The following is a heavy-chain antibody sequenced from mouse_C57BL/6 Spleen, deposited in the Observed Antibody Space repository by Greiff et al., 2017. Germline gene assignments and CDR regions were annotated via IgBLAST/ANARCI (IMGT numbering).Heavy chain of an antibody. V-gene: IGHV5-16*01. CDR3: ARVRGSSVFDY. J-gene: IGHJ2*01. CDR1: GFTFSDYY. CDR2: INYDGSST. D-gene: IGHD1-1*01. Sequence: DVKLVESEGGLVQPGSSMKLSCTASGFTFSDYYMAWVRQVPEKGLEWVANINYDGSSTYYLDSLKSRFIISRDNAKNILYLQMSSLKSEDTATYYCARVRGSSVFDYWGQGTTLTVSS.